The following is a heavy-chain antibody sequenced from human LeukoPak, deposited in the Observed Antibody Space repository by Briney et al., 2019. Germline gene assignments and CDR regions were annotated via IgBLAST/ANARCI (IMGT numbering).Heavy chain of an antibody. J-gene: IGHJ4*02. D-gene: IGHD3-3*01. CDR1: GFTFSSYW. CDR3: AKEVLRFLEWQPYYYFDY. V-gene: IGHV3-23*01. Sequence: GGSLRLSCAASGFTFSSYWMSWVRQAPGKGLEWVSAISGSGGSTYYADSVKGRFTISRDNSKNTLYLQMNSLRAEDTAVYYCAKEVLRFLEWQPYYYFDYWGQGTLVTVSS. CDR2: ISGSGGST.